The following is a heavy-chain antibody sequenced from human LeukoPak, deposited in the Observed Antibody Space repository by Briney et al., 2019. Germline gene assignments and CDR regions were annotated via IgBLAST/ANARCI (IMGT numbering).Heavy chain of an antibody. D-gene: IGHD3-3*01. CDR3: ARGPHGGFVIIPTEF. J-gene: IGHJ4*02. CDR1: GFSFNTYT. V-gene: IGHV3-21*01. Sequence: GGSLRLSCVASGFSFNTYTMHWVRQAPGKGLEWVSSIDSSSSYIYYADSVKGRFTISRANAKNSLFLQMNSLRAEDTAVYYCARGPHGGFVIIPTEFWGQGTLVTVSS. CDR2: IDSSSSYI.